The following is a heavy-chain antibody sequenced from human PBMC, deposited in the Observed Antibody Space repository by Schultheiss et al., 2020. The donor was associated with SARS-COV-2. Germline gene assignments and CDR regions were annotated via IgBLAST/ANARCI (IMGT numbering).Heavy chain of an antibody. V-gene: IGHV1-2*02. Sequence: ASVKVSCKASGYTFTGYYMHWVRQAPGQGLEWMGWINPNSGGTNYAQKFQGRVTMTRDTSISTAYMELSRLRSDDTAVYYCVREDYYDSSGTDGYGMDVWGQGTTVTVSS. D-gene: IGHD3-22*01. CDR2: INPNSGGT. CDR1: GYTFTGYY. CDR3: VREDYYDSSGTDGYGMDV. J-gene: IGHJ6*02.